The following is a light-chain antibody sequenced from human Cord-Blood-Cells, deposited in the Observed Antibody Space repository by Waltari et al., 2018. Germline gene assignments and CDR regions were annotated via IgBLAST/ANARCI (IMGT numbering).Light chain of an antibody. J-gene: IGLJ3*02. CDR2: VVS. CDR1: SSDVGGYNY. V-gene: IGLV2-14*03. Sequence: QSALTQPASVSGSPGQSITISCTGTSSDVGGYNYVSCYQQHPGKAPQLMIYVVSIRPSGVSNRFSGSKSGNTASLTISGLQAEDEADYYCSSYTSSSTWVFGGGTKLTVL. CDR3: SSYTSSSTWV.